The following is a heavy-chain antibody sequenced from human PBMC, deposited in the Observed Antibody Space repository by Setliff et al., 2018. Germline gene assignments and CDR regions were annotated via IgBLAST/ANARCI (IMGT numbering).Heavy chain of an antibody. D-gene: IGHD3-3*01. CDR2: MSHRGRT. Sequence: SETLSLTCGVSGVSINSGHYWGWIRQPPGKGLEWIVTMSHRGRTYYNPSLESRVTMSLDTSKNQFSLRLTYVAAADTAVYYCATPRRDDLDTPFDTFDIWGKGTMVTVSS. J-gene: IGHJ3*02. V-gene: IGHV4-38-2*01. CDR3: ATPRRDDLDTPFDTFDI. CDR1: GVSINSGHY.